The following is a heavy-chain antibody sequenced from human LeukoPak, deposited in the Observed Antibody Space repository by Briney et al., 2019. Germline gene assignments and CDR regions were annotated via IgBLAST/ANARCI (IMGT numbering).Heavy chain of an antibody. CDR1: GGSFSGYY. V-gene: IGHV4-34*01. D-gene: IGHD3-22*01. CDR3: ARKRYYYDSSGLPDY. J-gene: IGHJ4*02. CDR2: INHSGST. Sequence: SETLSLTCAVYGGSFSGYYWSWIRQPPEKGLEWIGEINHSGSTNYNPSLKSRVTISVDTSKNQFSLKLSSVTAADTAVYYCARKRYYYDSSGLPDYWGQGTLVTVSS.